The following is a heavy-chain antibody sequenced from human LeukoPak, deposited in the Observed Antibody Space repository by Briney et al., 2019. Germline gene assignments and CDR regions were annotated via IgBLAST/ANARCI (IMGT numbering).Heavy chain of an antibody. V-gene: IGHV3-30*18. CDR3: AKDVTPALRFAGIDY. CDR2: ISYDGSNK. CDR1: GFTFSSYA. D-gene: IGHD3-3*01. J-gene: IGHJ4*02. Sequence: PGGSLRLSCAASGFTFSSYAMSWVRQAPGKGLECVALISYDGSNKYYAESVKGRFTISRDNSKSTVYLQMNSLRGEDTAVYYCAKDVTPALRFAGIDYWGQGTLVTVSS.